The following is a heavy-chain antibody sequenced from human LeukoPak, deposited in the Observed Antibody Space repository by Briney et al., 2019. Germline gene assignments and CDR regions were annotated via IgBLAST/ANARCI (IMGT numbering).Heavy chain of an antibody. CDR3: AREVRGNFFDY. Sequence: SETLPLTCTVSGGSISSGSYYWSWIRQPAGKGLEWIGRIYTSGSTNYNPSLKSRVTISVDTSKNQFSLKLSSVTAADTAVYYCAREVRGNFFDYWGQGTLVTVSS. CDR1: GGSISSGSYY. V-gene: IGHV4-61*02. CDR2: IYTSGST. J-gene: IGHJ4*02. D-gene: IGHD3-10*01.